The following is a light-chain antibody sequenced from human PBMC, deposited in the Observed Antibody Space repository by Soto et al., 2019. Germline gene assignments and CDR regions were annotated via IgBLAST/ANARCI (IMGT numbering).Light chain of an antibody. V-gene: IGLV2-14*01. Sequence: QSALTQPASVSGSPGQTITISCTGTSTDVGSYNYVSWYQHYPARAPKVLIYEVNKRPSGVSNRFSGSKSGNTASLTISGLQAEDEADYYCSSYTSGKIVIFGGGTKLTVL. CDR1: STDVGSYNY. CDR3: SSYTSGKIVI. J-gene: IGLJ2*01. CDR2: EVN.